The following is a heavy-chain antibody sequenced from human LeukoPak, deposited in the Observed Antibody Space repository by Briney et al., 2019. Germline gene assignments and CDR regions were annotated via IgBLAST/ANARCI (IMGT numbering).Heavy chain of an antibody. Sequence: PSETLSLTCTVSGGSISSYYWGWIRQPPGKGLEWIGYIHYSGSTNYNPSLKSRVTISVDTSKNQFSLKLSSVTAADTAVYYCARRVCGGSCYSNNWFDPWGQGTLVTVSS. J-gene: IGHJ5*02. D-gene: IGHD2-15*01. CDR2: IHYSGST. CDR1: GGSISSYY. CDR3: ARRVCGGSCYSNNWFDP. V-gene: IGHV4-59*01.